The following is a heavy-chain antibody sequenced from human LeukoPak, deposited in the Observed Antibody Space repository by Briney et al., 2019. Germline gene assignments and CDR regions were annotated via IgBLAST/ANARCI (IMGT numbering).Heavy chain of an antibody. V-gene: IGHV3-21*01. Sequence: PGGSLRLSRAASGFTFSSYSMNWVRQAPGKGLEWVSSISSSSSYIYYADSVKGRFTISRDNAKNSLYLQMNSLRAEDTAVYYCARRTAEYSSSPRNDAFDIWGQGTMVTVSS. CDR2: ISSSSSYI. D-gene: IGHD6-6*01. CDR3: ARRTAEYSSSPRNDAFDI. CDR1: GFTFSSYS. J-gene: IGHJ3*02.